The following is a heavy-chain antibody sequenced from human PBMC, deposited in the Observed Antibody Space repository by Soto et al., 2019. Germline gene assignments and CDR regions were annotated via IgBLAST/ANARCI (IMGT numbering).Heavy chain of an antibody. V-gene: IGHV3-23*01. CDR1: GFTFNIYA. J-gene: IGHJ6*03. CDR2: IKSGGGST. CDR3: AKSPIVMACTKVDNYFYYHYMDV. D-gene: IGHD2-8*01. Sequence: EEQLSESGGGLAQPGGSLRLSCAASGFTFNIYAMSWVRQVPGRGLEWVSSIKSGGGSTYYADSVKCRFTISRDNSKGTLYLQMNSLRGEDSAVYYCAKSPIVMACTKVDNYFYYHYMDVGGKGTTVTVSS.